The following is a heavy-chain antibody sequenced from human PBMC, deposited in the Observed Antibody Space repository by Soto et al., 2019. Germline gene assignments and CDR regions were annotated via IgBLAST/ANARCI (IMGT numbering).Heavy chain of an antibody. Sequence: QVQLVQSGAEVKKPGASVKVACKASGYTFSNSGTTWVRQAPGQGLEWMGWISAYNGDANYAQKFQGRVTMTTDTSPNPAYMGVENLESYDKAGDFCAGVEKYWTSTNRPDQWGQGTLVTVSS. V-gene: IGHV1-18*01. CDR2: ISAYNGDA. CDR3: AGVEKYWTSTNRPDQ. CDR1: GYTFSNSG. J-gene: IGHJ4*02. D-gene: IGHD2-2*01.